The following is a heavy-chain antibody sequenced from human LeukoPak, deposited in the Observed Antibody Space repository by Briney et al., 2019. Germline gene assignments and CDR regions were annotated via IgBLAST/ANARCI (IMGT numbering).Heavy chain of an antibody. CDR1: GFTFSSYA. J-gene: IGHJ4*02. D-gene: IGHD3-22*01. V-gene: IGHV3-23*01. Sequence: GGSLRLSCAASGFTFSSYAMSWVRQAPGKGLEWVSAISGSGGSTYYADSVKGRFTISRDNSKNTLYLQMNSLRAEDTAVYYCAKLSDDSSGYWENGDYWGQGTLVTVSS. CDR3: AKLSDDSSGYWENGDY. CDR2: ISGSGGST.